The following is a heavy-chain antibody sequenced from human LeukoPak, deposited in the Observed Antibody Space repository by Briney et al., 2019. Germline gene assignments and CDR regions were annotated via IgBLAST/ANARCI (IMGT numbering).Heavy chain of an antibody. CDR2: IYYSGGT. J-gene: IGHJ6*02. V-gene: IGHV4-59*08. CDR3: AREDSSSISMDV. CDR1: GGSISSYY. Sequence: SETLSLTCTVSGGSISSYYWSWIRQPPGKGLEWIGYIYYSGGTNYNPSLKSRVTISVDTSKNQFSLKLSSVTAADTAVYYCAREDSSSISMDVWGQGTTVTVSS. D-gene: IGHD6-6*01.